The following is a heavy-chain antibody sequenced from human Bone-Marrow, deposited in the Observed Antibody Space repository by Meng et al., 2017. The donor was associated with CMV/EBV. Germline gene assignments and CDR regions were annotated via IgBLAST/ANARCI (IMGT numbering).Heavy chain of an antibody. CDR3: TKEEYQLPGGTFDS. D-gene: IGHD2-2*01. Sequence: GRSLRLSCAASGFTFTTYVMHWVRQAPGKGLEWVALIWYDGSLKYYADSVKGRFTISRDNSKDTLYLQMNSLKTEDTAMYYCTKEEYQLPGGTFDSWDQGTLVTVSS. J-gene: IGHJ4*02. V-gene: IGHV3-33*03. CDR1: GFTFTTYV. CDR2: IWYDGSLK.